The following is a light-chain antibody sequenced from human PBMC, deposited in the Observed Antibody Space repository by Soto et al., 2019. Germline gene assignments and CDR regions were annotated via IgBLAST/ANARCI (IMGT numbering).Light chain of an antibody. Sequence: EIVLTQSPGTLSLSPGERATLSCRASQSVSSSYLAWYQQKPGQAPRLLIYGASSRATGIPDRFSGSGSGTDFTLTISRLEPEEVAVYCCQQYGSSPLFTFGGGTKVEIK. CDR3: QQYGSSPLFT. CDR1: QSVSSSY. J-gene: IGKJ4*01. V-gene: IGKV3-20*01. CDR2: GAS.